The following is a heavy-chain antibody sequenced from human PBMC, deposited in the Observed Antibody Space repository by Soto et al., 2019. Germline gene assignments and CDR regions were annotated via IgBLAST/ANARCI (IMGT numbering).Heavy chain of an antibody. D-gene: IGHD3-22*01. J-gene: IGHJ4*02. CDR1: GFTFSSYA. CDR3: AKDGSITMIVVVKFDY. V-gene: IGHV3-23*01. CDR2: ISGSGGST. Sequence: PGGSLRLSCAASGFTFSSYAMSWVRQAPGKGLEWASAISGSGGSTYYADSVKGRFTISRDNSKNTLYLQMNSLRAEDTAVYYCAKDGSITMIVVVKFDYWGQGTLVTVSS.